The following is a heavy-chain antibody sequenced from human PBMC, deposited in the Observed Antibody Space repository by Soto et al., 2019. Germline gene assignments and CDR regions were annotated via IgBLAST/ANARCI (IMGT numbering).Heavy chain of an antibody. Sequence: PGGSLRLSCAASGFTLSNYAMSWVRQAPGRGLEWVSTFSGSGGYTYYADSVKGRFTISRDDSKNTLFLHMNSLRAADTAVYYCARGQRALITYGRFDPWGQGTLVTVSS. V-gene: IGHV3-23*01. J-gene: IGHJ5*02. CDR2: FSGSGGYT. D-gene: IGHD4-17*01. CDR3: ARGQRALITYGRFDP. CDR1: GFTLSNYA.